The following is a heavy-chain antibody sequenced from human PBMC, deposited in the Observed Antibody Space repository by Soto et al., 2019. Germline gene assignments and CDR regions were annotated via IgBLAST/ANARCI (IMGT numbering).Heavy chain of an antibody. J-gene: IGHJ6*02. D-gene: IGHD2-15*01. CDR2: IYYSGST. CDR3: AREPGTGGRYCSGGSCYLGGMDV. V-gene: IGHV4-31*03. CDR1: GGSISSGGYY. Sequence: SETLSLTCTVSGGSISSGGYYWSWIRQHPGKGLEWIGYIYYSGSTYYNPSLKSRVTISVDTSKNQFSLKLSSVTAADTAVYYCAREPGTGGRYCSGGSCYLGGMDVWGQGTTVTVSS.